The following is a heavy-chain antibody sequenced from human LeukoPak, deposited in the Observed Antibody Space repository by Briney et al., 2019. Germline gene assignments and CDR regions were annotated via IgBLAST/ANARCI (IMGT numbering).Heavy chain of an antibody. CDR1: GFTSSDYY. Sequence: PGGSLRLSCAASGFTSSDYYMSWIRQAPGKGLEWVSYISSSSSYTNYADSVKGRFTISRDNAKNSLYLQMNSLRAEDTAVYYCASYTYYYGSGSYYFGYWGQGTLVTVSS. J-gene: IGHJ4*02. V-gene: IGHV3-11*06. CDR3: ASYTYYYGSGSYYFGY. CDR2: ISSSSSYT. D-gene: IGHD3-10*01.